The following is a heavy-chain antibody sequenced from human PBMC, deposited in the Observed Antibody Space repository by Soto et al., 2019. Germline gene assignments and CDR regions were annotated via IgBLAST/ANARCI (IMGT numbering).Heavy chain of an antibody. J-gene: IGHJ5*02. CDR3: TRDMYSSDYFVKWFEP. V-gene: IGHV3-30-3*01. CDR2: ISHDGINK. D-gene: IGHD6-19*01. Sequence: QVRRVESGGGVVQPGRSLRLSCTASGFSFSSYAMYWFRQPPGKGLEWVAAISHDGINKHYADSVKGRVTGTRDNSNPSLELQRNSLRGADTDMYYCTRDMYSSDYFVKWFEPWGQGTLVTVSP. CDR1: GFSFSSYA.